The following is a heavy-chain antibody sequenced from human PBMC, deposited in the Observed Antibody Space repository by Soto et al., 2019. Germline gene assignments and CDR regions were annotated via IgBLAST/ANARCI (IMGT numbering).Heavy chain of an antibody. J-gene: IGHJ5*02. D-gene: IGHD4-17*01. CDR1: GGSISSGGYY. CDR3: ARDDSHYGDYRYNWFDP. Sequence: PSETLSLTCTVSGGSISSGGYYWSWIRQHPGKGLEWIGYIYYSGSTYYNPSLKSRVTISVDTSKNQFSLKLSSVTAADTAVYYCARDDSHYGDYRYNWFDPWGQGTLVTVSS. CDR2: IYYSGST. V-gene: IGHV4-31*03.